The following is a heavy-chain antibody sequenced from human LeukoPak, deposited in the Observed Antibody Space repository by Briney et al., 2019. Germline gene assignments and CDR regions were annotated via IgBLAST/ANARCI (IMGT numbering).Heavy chain of an antibody. V-gene: IGHV3-21*01. CDR3: ASGDDYGDAGAAFDI. J-gene: IGHJ3*02. Sequence: GGSLRLSCAASGFTFSSYSMNWVRQAPGKGLEWVSSISSSSSYIYYADSVKGRFTISRDNAKNSLYLQMNSLRAEDTAVYYCASGDDYGDAGAAFDIWGQGTMVTVPS. CDR1: GFTFSSYS. CDR2: ISSSSSYI. D-gene: IGHD4-17*01.